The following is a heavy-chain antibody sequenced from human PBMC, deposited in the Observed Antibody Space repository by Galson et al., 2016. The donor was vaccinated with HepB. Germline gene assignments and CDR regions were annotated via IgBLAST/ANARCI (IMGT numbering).Heavy chain of an antibody. CDR2: IWDYGNLP. J-gene: IGHJ4*02. CDR1: GFTFSNYG. V-gene: IGHV3-33*01. D-gene: IGHD1-26*01. CDR3: ARDKGAKLGRFWDY. Sequence: SLRLSCAASGFTFSNYGIHWVRQAPGRGLEWVAVIWDYGNLPYYAASLTVRFPLSRDYSPNSVYLDLNGLPVAATAVYFCARDKGAKLGRFWDYWGQGSLVTVSS.